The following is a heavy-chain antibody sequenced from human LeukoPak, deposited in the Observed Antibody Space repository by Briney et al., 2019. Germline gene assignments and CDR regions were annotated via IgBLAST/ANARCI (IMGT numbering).Heavy chain of an antibody. D-gene: IGHD3-22*01. V-gene: IGHV4-38-2*02. Sequence: SKTLSLTCSVSGFSISSGYYWGWIRQSPGKGLEWIGGIDHTGRTYYHPSLTSRVTISVDTSKNQFSLRLSSVTAADTAMYYCVRDAPSGYFDYWGQGTLVSVSS. J-gene: IGHJ4*02. CDR1: GFSISSGYY. CDR2: IDHTGRT. CDR3: VRDAPSGYFDY.